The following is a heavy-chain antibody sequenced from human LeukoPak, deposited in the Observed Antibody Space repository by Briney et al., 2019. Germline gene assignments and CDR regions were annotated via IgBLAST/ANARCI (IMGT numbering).Heavy chain of an antibody. Sequence: SETLSLTCTVSGGSISSYYWSWIRQPPGKGLEWIGYIYYSGSTNYNPSLKSRVTISVDTSKNQFSLKLSSVTAADTAVYYCARAYRSGWSNDFDYWGQGILVTVSS. CDR3: ARAYRSGWSNDFDY. CDR2: IYYSGST. D-gene: IGHD6-19*01. J-gene: IGHJ4*02. V-gene: IGHV4-59*12. CDR1: GGSISSYY.